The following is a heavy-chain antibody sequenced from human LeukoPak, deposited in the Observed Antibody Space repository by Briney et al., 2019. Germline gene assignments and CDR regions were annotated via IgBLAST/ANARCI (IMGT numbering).Heavy chain of an antibody. Sequence: ASVTVSCKASGGTFSSYAISWVRQAPGQGLEWMGGIIPIFGTANYAQKFQGRVTITADESTSTAYMELSSLRSEDTAVYYCARNGIAVAVGDYYYGMDVWGQGTTVTVSS. D-gene: IGHD6-19*01. V-gene: IGHV1-69*13. CDR3: ARNGIAVAVGDYYYGMDV. CDR2: IIPIFGTA. J-gene: IGHJ6*01. CDR1: GGTFSSYA.